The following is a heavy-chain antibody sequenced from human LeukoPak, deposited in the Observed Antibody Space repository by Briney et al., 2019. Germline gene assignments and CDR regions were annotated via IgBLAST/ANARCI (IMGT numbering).Heavy chain of an antibody. CDR1: GGSISSYY. CDR3: ARGGSDFWSGYPCYFDY. D-gene: IGHD3-3*01. CDR2: IYYSGST. V-gene: IGHV4-59*01. Sequence: SETLSLTCTVSGGSISSYYWSWIRQPPGKGLEWIGYIYYSGSTNYNPSLKSRVTISVDTSKNQFSLKLSSVTAADTAVYYCARGGSDFWSGYPCYFDYWGQGTLVTVSS. J-gene: IGHJ4*02.